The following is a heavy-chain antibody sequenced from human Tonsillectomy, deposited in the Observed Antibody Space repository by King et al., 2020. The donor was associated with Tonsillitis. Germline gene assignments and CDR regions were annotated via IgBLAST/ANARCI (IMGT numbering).Heavy chain of an antibody. CDR3: AKASIAVAGRGWFDP. Sequence: LQLQESGPGLVKPSATLSLTCTVSGGSINFSNNYWGWIRQPPGKGLEWSGSIYYSGSTYYKPSLKSRVTISVETSKNQVSLKMSSVTAADTAVYYCAKASIAVAGRGWFDPWGQGTLVTVSS. D-gene: IGHD6-19*01. CDR1: GGSINFSNNY. CDR2: IYYSGST. V-gene: IGHV4-39*01. J-gene: IGHJ5*02.